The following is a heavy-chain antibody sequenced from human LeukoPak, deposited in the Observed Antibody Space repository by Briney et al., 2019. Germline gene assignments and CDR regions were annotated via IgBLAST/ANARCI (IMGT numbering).Heavy chain of an antibody. D-gene: IGHD3-3*01. CDR3: ARLVGGLGILEWLPQDKGKPDWFDP. Sequence: SETLSLTCTVSGGSISSYYWSWIRQPPGKGLEWIGYIYYSGSTKYNPSLKSRVTISVDTSKNQFSLKLSSVTAADTAVYYCARLVGGLGILEWLPQDKGKPDWFDPWGQGTLVTVSS. V-gene: IGHV4-59*08. J-gene: IGHJ5*02. CDR2: IYYSGST. CDR1: GGSISSYY.